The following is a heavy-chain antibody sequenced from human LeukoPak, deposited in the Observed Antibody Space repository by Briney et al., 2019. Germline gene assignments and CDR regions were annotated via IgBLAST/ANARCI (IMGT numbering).Heavy chain of an antibody. D-gene: IGHD3-10*01. J-gene: IGHJ4*02. CDR3: ARVGRNYFDY. Sequence: PGGSLRLSCAASGFIFSSYGMHWVRQAPGKGLEWVAAILFDGSNEYYADSVKGQFTVSRDNSKNTLYLQMNSLRAEDTAVYYCARVGRNYFDYWGQGTLVTVSS. CDR1: GFIFSSYG. V-gene: IGHV3-30*03. CDR2: ILFDGSNE.